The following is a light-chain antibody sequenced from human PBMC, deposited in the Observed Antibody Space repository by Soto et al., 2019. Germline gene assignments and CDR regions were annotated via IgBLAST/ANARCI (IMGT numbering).Light chain of an antibody. CDR1: QSVSRGY. Sequence: EIVLTQSPATLSLSPGERATLSCRASQSVSRGYLAWYQQRPGQAPRLLIYGASSRATGIPDRFSGSGYGTDFTLTISRLAPEDLAVYYCQQYGGSPRTFGQGTKVDI. V-gene: IGKV3-20*01. CDR2: GAS. J-gene: IGKJ1*01. CDR3: QQYGGSPRT.